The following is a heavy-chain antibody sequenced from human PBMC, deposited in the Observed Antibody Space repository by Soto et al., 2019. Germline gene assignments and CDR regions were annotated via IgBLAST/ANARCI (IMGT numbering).Heavy chain of an antibody. CDR3: AKGGDPYCSGGSCYPIDDAFDI. D-gene: IGHD2-15*01. V-gene: IGHV6-1*01. CDR2: TYYRFKWYN. CDR1: GDSVSSNSAA. J-gene: IGHJ3*02. Sequence: SQTLSLTCAISGDSVSSNSAAWNWIRQSPSRGLEWLGRTYYRFKWYNDYAVSVKSRITINPATSKNQFSLQLNSVTPEDTAVYFCAKGGDPYCSGGSCYPIDDAFDIWGQGTMVTVSS.